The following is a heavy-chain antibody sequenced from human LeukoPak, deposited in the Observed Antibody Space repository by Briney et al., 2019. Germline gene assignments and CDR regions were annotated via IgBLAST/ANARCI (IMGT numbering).Heavy chain of an antibody. V-gene: IGHV3-15*01. CDR1: VTNAW. J-gene: IGHJ4*02. D-gene: IGHD3-9*01. CDR2: IKTTNEGGPT. Sequence: GGSLRLSRARSVTNAWMSWARHAPGKGLEWVGRIKTTNEGGPTDYAAPAKGRFTTSREESKSTLYLEMTRLKTEDSGVYYGTADLSDSAGYSFEYWGQGTLVTVSS. CDR3: TADLSDSAGYSFEY.